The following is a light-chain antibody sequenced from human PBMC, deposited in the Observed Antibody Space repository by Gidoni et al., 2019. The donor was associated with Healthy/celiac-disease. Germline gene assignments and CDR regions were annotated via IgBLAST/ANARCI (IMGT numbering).Light chain of an antibody. CDR2: AAS. CDR3: QQANRFPIT. V-gene: IGKV1-12*01. J-gene: IGKJ5*01. Sequence: DIQMTQSTSSVAASVGDRVTITCRASEGISSSLAWYQQKPGKAPKLLIYAASSLQSGVPSRFSGSGSGTDFTLTISRLQPEDFAAYYCQQANRFPITFGQGTRLEIK. CDR1: EGISSS.